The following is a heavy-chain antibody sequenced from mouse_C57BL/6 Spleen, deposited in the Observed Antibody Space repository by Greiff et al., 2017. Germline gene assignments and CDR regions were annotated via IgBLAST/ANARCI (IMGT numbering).Heavy chain of an antibody. CDR2: ISSGGDYI. V-gene: IGHV5-9-1*02. CDR3: TRDSSGYEFAY. CDR1: GFTFSSYA. Sequence: DVMLVESGEGLVKPGGSLKLSCAASGFTFSSYAMSWVRQTPEKRLEWVAYISSGGDYIYYADTVKGRFTISRDNARNTLYLQMSSLKSEDTAMYYCTRDSSGYEFAYWGQGTLVTVSA. J-gene: IGHJ3*01. D-gene: IGHD3-2*02.